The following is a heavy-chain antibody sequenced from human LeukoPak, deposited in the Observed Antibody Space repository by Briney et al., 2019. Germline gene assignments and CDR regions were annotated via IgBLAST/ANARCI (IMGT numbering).Heavy chain of an antibody. CDR2: ISGSGGST. CDR1: GFTFSSYA. Sequence: GGSLRLSCAASGFTFSSYAMSWVRQAPGKGLEWVSAISGSGGSTYYAESVKGRFTISRDNSKNTLYLQMNSLRAEDTAVYYCAKVAADCSSTSCYNDYWGQGTLVTVSS. CDR3: AKVAADCSSTSCYNDY. J-gene: IGHJ4*02. V-gene: IGHV3-23*01. D-gene: IGHD2-2*02.